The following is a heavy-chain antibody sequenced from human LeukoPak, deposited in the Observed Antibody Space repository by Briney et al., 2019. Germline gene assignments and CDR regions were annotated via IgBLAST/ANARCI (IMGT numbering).Heavy chain of an antibody. V-gene: IGHV1-2*02. J-gene: IGHJ4*02. Sequence: ASVKVSCKASGYTFTGYYMHWVRQAPGQGLEWMGWISPNSGGTNYAQKFQGRVTMTRDTSISTAYMELSRLRSDDTAVYYCASAYSGYDPEGFDYWGQGTLVTVSS. CDR3: ASAYSGYDPEGFDY. CDR2: ISPNSGGT. CDR1: GYTFTGYY. D-gene: IGHD5-12*01.